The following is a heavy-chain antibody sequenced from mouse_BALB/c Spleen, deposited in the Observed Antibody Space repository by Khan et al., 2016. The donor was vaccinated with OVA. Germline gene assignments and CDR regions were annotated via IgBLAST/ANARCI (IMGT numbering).Heavy chain of an antibody. CDR2: ISNSGST. CDR3: ARNNYYGYAMDY. J-gene: IGHJ4*01. D-gene: IGHD1-1*01. Sequence: EVELVESGPGLVKPSQSLSLTCTVSGYSITTNYVWDWIRQPPGNQLELMGFISNSGSTCYNQSLKSRITITRDTSKNQFFLQLNSVTTEDTATDYCARNNYYGYAMDYWGQGTSVTVSS. V-gene: IGHV3-2*02. CDR1: GYSITTNYV.